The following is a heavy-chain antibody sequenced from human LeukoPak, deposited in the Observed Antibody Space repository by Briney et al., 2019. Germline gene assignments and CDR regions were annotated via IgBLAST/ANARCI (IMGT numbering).Heavy chain of an antibody. CDR1: GYSFTNHW. CDR2: IYPGDSDT. CDR3: ARRSSSWGSGDY. V-gene: IGHV5-51*01. J-gene: IGHJ4*02. Sequence: GESLKISCKCSGYSFTNHWIGLVRQMPGKGLEWMGIIYPGDSDTRYSPSFQGQVTISADKSISTAYLQWSSLKAADTAMYYCARRSSSWGSGDYWGQGTLVTVSS. D-gene: IGHD6-13*01.